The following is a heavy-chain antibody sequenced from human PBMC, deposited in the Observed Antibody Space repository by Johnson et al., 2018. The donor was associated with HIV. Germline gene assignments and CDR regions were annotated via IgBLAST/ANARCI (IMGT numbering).Heavy chain of an antibody. D-gene: IGHD3-22*01. CDR2: ISYDGNNK. CDR1: GFTFSSYA. J-gene: IGHJ3*02. Sequence: QVQLVESGGGVVQPGRSLRLSCAASGFTFSSYAIHWVRQAPGKGLEWVAVISYDGNNKYYADSAKGRFTISRDNSKNTLYLQMKSLRAEDTAVYYCARVGVDYYDRGATYQNAFDIWGQGTMVTVSS. CDR3: ARVGVDYYDRGATYQNAFDI. V-gene: IGHV3-30-3*01.